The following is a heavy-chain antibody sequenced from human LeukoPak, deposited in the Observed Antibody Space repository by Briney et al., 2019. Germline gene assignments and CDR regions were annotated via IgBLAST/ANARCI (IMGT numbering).Heavy chain of an antibody. CDR2: ISGSGGST. CDR1: GFTFSSHA. Sequence: GGSLRLSCAASGFTFSSHAMSWVRQAPGKGLEWVSAISGSGGSTYYADSVKGRFTIPRDNSKNTLTLKMNSLRAEDTAVYYCAKSNPTYYDILTGLFDYWGQGTLVTVSS. D-gene: IGHD3-9*01. J-gene: IGHJ4*02. V-gene: IGHV3-23*01. CDR3: AKSNPTYYDILTGLFDY.